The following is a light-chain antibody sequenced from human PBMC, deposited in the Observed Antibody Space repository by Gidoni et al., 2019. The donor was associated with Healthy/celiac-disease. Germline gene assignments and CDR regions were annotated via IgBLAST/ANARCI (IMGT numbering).Light chain of an antibody. CDR1: QDISNY. V-gene: IGKV1-33*01. CDR3: QQYDNLPT. CDR2: DAT. J-gene: IGKJ1*01. Sequence: DIQMTQSPSSLSASVGDRVTITCQASQDISNYLKWYQQKPGKAPKLLIYDATNLETGVPSRCSGSGSGKDFTFTISSLQAEDIATYYCQQYDNLPTFGQGTKVEIK.